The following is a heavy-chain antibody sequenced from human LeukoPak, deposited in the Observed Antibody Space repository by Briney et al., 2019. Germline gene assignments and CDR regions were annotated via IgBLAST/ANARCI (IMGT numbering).Heavy chain of an antibody. CDR3: ARDSVGPFDY. Sequence: VPSVKLSCKASVYTFTGYYMHWVRQAPGQGLEWMGWINPNSGGTNYAQKFQGRVTMTRDTSISTAYMELSRLRSDDTAVYYCARDSVGPFDYWGQGTLVTVSS. J-gene: IGHJ4*02. D-gene: IGHD3-10*01. V-gene: IGHV1-2*02. CDR1: VYTFTGYY. CDR2: INPNSGGT.